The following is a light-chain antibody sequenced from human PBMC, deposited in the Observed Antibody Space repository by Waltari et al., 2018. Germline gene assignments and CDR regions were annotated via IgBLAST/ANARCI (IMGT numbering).Light chain of an antibody. V-gene: IGKV3-11*01. CDR2: ETS. CDR3: QHRDRT. J-gene: IGKJ1*01. Sequence: EVVLTPSPATLSLSPGDRATPSCSASQGGIDYLAWYQQRPGQAPRLLIYETSNRAPGIPARFRGSGSGADFTLTISSLQPEDFAVYYCQHRDRTFGQGTKVEIK. CDR1: QGGIDY.